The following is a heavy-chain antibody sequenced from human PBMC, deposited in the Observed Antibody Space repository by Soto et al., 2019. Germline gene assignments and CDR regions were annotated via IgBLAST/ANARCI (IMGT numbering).Heavy chain of an antibody. Sequence: GSLRLSCAASGFTFSSYWMSWVRQAPGKGLEWAANIKQAGSEKYYVDSVKGRFTISRDNAKNSLYLQMNSLRAEDTAVYYCARERCSGGSCYSYFDYWGQGTLVTVSS. D-gene: IGHD2-15*01. CDR2: IKQAGSEK. J-gene: IGHJ4*02. CDR3: ARERCSGGSCYSYFDY. CDR1: GFTFSSYW. V-gene: IGHV3-7*03.